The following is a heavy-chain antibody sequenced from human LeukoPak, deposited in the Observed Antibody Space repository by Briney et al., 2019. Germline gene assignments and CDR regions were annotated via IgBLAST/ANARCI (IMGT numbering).Heavy chain of an antibody. J-gene: IGHJ6*01. CDR1: VGSISSGSDY. V-gene: IGHV4-61*02. D-gene: IGHD3-10*01. CDR2: IYTSGST. CDR3: ARGIGGWFGELFSYYGMDV. Sequence: KASETLSLTCTVSVGSISSGSDYGSWIRQPAGKGLEWIGRIYTSGSTNYHPSLKSRVTISVDTSKNQFSLKLSSLTAADTAVYYCARGIGGWFGELFSYYGMDVWGEGSTVTLS.